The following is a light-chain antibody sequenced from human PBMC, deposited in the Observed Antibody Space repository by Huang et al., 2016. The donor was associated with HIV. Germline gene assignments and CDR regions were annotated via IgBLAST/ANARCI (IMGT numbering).Light chain of an antibody. Sequence: EIVLTQSPGTLSLSPGEGATLSCRASQSLSGTYLAWDQQKPGQAPRLLIYSASSRATGITDRFSGSGSGTDFTLTISRLEPEDFAVYYCQQYGSSLYTFGQGTKVEIK. CDR3: QQYGSSLYT. J-gene: IGKJ2*01. CDR2: SAS. V-gene: IGKV3-20*01. CDR1: QSLSGTY.